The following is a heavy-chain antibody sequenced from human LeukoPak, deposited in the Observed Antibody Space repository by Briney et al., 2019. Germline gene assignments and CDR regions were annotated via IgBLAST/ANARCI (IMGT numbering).Heavy chain of an antibody. J-gene: IGHJ4*02. Sequence: PGGSLRLSCAASGFTFDDYAMHWVRHAPGKGLEWVSGISWNGGSIGYADSVKGRFTISRDNAKNSLYLQMNSLRAEDTALYYCAKDVRITMVRIFDYWGQGTLVAVSS. CDR2: ISWNGGSI. V-gene: IGHV3-9*01. CDR1: GFTFDDYA. D-gene: IGHD3-10*01. CDR3: AKDVRITMVRIFDY.